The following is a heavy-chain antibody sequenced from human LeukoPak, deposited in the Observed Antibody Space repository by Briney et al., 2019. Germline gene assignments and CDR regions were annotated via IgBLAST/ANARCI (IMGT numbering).Heavy chain of an antibody. V-gene: IGHV5-10-1*01. Sequence: GESLKISCKGSGYIFTSYWITWVRQMPGKGLEWMGMIDPTDSYTNYSPSFQGHVTISTDKSISTAYLQWSSLKASDTAMYYCARRGDYELNYWGQGTLVTVSS. J-gene: IGHJ4*02. D-gene: IGHD4-17*01. CDR3: ARRGDYELNY. CDR2: IDPTDSYT. CDR1: GYIFTSYW.